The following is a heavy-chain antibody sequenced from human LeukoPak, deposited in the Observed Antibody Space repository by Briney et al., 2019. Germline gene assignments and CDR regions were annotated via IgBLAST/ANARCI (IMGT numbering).Heavy chain of an antibody. CDR1: GYTFTSYD. J-gene: IGHJ4*02. CDR2: MNPNSGNT. D-gene: IGHD6-13*01. V-gene: IGHV1-8*01. Sequence: GASVKVSCKASGYTFTSYDINWVRQATGQGLEWMGWMNPNSGNTGYAQKFQRRVTMTRNTSISTAYMELSSWRFEDTAVSYCARGGQQLVPDSWGQGTLVTVS. CDR3: ARGGQQLVPDS.